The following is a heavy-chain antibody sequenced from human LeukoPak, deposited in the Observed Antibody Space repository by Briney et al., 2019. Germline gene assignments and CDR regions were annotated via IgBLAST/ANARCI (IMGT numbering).Heavy chain of an antibody. CDR1: GYTLTELS. CDR2: FDPEDGET. D-gene: IGHD3-3*01. CDR3: ATVFASGYPLPSD. Sequence: ASVKVSCKASGYTLTELSMHWVRHAPGKWLEWMGGFDPEDGETIYAQKFQGRVTMTEDTSTDTAYMELSSLRSEDTAVYYCATVFASGYPLPSDWGQGTLVTVSS. V-gene: IGHV1-24*01. J-gene: IGHJ4*02.